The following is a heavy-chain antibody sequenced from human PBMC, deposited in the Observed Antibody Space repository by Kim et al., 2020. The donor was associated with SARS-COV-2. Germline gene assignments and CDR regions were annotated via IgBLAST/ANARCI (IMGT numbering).Heavy chain of an antibody. D-gene: IGHD6-13*01. CDR3: ARWSSSRTD. Sequence: NSGYAPKFHGRVTMTRNTSISTAYMELSSLRSEDTAVYYCARWSSSRTDWGQGTLVTVSS. CDR2: NS. V-gene: IGHV1-8*01. J-gene: IGHJ4*02.